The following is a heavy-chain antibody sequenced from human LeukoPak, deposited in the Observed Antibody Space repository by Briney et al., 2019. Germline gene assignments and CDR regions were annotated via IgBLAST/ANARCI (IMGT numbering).Heavy chain of an antibody. Sequence: ASVKVSCKASGGTFSSYAISWVRQAPGQGLEWMGWINPNSGGTNYAQKFQGRVTMTRDTSISTAYMELSRLRSDDTAVYYCARDPPKYRDSQENDYWGQGTLVTVSS. D-gene: IGHD2-15*01. CDR1: GGTFSSYA. J-gene: IGHJ4*02. CDR2: INPNSGGT. V-gene: IGHV1-2*02. CDR3: ARDPPKYRDSQENDY.